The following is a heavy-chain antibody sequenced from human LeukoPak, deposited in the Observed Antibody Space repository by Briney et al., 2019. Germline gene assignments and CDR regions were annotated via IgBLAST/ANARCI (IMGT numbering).Heavy chain of an antibody. CDR3: ARGGASSLPFDS. CDR2: IHTNGDT. Sequence: SETLSLTCTVSGDSITNYYWSWLRQPAEKGLQWIGRIHTNGDTNYNPSLKSRVTMSVDTSKNQFSLKLNSVSAADTAVYYCARGGASSLPFDSWGQGTLVTVSS. J-gene: IGHJ4*02. CDR1: GDSITNYY. V-gene: IGHV4-4*07. D-gene: IGHD6-13*01.